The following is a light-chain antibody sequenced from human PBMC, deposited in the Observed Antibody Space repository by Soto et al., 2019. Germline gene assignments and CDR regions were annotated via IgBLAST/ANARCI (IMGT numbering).Light chain of an antibody. CDR3: QQSYSTSPYT. Sequence: GDRVTIACRASQSISSYLSWYQHKPGKAPKPLIYAASSLQSGVPSRFSGSGSGTDFTLTISSLQPEDFATYYCQQSYSTSPYTFGQGTKLESK. CDR2: AAS. V-gene: IGKV1-39*01. J-gene: IGKJ2*01. CDR1: QSISSY.